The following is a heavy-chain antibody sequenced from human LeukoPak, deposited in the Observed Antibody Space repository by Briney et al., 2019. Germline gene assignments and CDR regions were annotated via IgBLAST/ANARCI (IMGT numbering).Heavy chain of an antibody. V-gene: IGHV3-23*01. Sequence: GGSLRLSCAASGFTFSSYVMTWVRRAPGRGLEWVSGISGSGVSTYYADSVKGRFTTSRDNSKNTLYLQINSLRAEDTAIYYCAKGASSGWLLYWFDPWGQGTLVTVSS. CDR3: AKGASSGWLLYWFDP. D-gene: IGHD6-19*01. CDR2: ISGSGVST. J-gene: IGHJ5*02. CDR1: GFTFSSYV.